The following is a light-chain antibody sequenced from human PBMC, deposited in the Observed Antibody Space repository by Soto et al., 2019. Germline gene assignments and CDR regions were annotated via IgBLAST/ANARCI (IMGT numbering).Light chain of an antibody. CDR1: QGIRND. CDR3: LQHYNYPLT. CDR2: GAS. Sequence: AIQMTQSPPSLSASVGDRVIITCRTSQGIRNDLGWYQQKPGKAPTLLIFGASTLQSGVPSRFSGGGSGTDFTLTITSLQPEDFATDYCLQHYNYPLTFGGGTKVEVK. V-gene: IGKV1-6*01. J-gene: IGKJ4*01.